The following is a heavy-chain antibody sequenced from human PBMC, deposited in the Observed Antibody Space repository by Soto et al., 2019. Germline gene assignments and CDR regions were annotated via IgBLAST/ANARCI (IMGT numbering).Heavy chain of an antibody. CDR3: PRENRANGHFDY. J-gene: IGHJ4*02. V-gene: IGHV3-7*01. D-gene: IGHD4-17*01. CDR1: GFAFSSYY. Sequence: EVKLVESGGGLVQPGGSLRLSCAASGFAFSSYYMSWVRQAPGKGLEWVANIKQDEREKYYLDSVKGRFTISRDDAKNSLYLQMNSLRVDDTAVYYCPRENRANGHFDYWGQGTLVTVSS. CDR2: IKQDEREK.